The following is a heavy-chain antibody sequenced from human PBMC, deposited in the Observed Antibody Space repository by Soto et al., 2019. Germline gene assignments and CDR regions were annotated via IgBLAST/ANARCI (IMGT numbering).Heavy chain of an antibody. D-gene: IGHD2-2*01. Sequence: ASVKVSCKASGYTFPSYGISWVRQAPGQGLEWMGWISAYNGNTNYAQKLQGRVTMTTDTSTSTAYMELRSLRSDDTAVYYCARDRCSSTSCYQPDYYYYGMDVWGQGTTVTVSS. CDR2: ISAYNGNT. CDR3: ARDRCSSTSCYQPDYYYYGMDV. V-gene: IGHV1-18*01. CDR1: GYTFPSYG. J-gene: IGHJ6*02.